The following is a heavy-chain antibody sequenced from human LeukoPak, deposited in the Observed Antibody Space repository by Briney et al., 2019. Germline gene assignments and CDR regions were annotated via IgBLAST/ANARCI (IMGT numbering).Heavy chain of an antibody. CDR3: AKDMVLLRFLEWPTPSFDY. CDR2: ISGSGGST. D-gene: IGHD3-3*01. J-gene: IGHJ4*02. Sequence: GGSLRLSCAASGFTFSSYAMSWVRQAPGKGLEWVSPISGSGGSTYYADSVKGRFTISRDNSKNTLYLQMSSLRAEDTAVYYCAKDMVLLRFLEWPTPSFDYWGQGTLVTVSS. V-gene: IGHV3-23*01. CDR1: GFTFSSYA.